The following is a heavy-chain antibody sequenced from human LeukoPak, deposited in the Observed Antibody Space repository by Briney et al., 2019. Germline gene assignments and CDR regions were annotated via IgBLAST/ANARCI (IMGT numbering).Heavy chain of an antibody. Sequence: PSETLSLTCTVSGGSISSSSYYWGWIRQPPGKGLEWIGSIYYSGSTYYDPSLKSRVTISVDTSKNQFSLKLSSVTAADTAVYYRARVQSYQNWFDPWGQGTLVTVSS. CDR3: ARVQSYQNWFDP. CDR1: GGSISSSSYY. D-gene: IGHD5-24*01. CDR2: IYYSGST. J-gene: IGHJ5*02. V-gene: IGHV4-39*07.